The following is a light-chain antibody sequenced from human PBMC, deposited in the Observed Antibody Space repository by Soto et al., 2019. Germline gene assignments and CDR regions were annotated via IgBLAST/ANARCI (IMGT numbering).Light chain of an antibody. J-gene: IGKJ4*01. CDR2: AAS. CDR1: QGIRHY. V-gene: IGKV1-6*01. Sequence: AIQMTQSPSSLSASVGDRVTITCRASQGIRHYLGWYQQKPGKAPKLLIYAASSLQSGVPSRFSGSGSGTDFTLTTSSLQPEDFATYYCLQDYNHPLTFGGGTKVEIK. CDR3: LQDYNHPLT.